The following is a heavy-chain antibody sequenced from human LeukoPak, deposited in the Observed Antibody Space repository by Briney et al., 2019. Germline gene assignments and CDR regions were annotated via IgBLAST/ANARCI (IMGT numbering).Heavy chain of an antibody. CDR3: ARASLRSNYRNYYYVDV. CDR2: ICYSGST. V-gene: IGHV4-59*01. CDR1: GGSISGYC. D-gene: IGHD4-11*01. Sequence: PSETLSLTCTVSGGSISGYCWSWIRQTAGKGLEWVWYICYSGSTNSNPSLKSRVTISVDTSKNQLSLKLSSVTAADTAVYYCARASLRSNYRNYYYVDVWGRGTTVTVSS. J-gene: IGHJ6*03.